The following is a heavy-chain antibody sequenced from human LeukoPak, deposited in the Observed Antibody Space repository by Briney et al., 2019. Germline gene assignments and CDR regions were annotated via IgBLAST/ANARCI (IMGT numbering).Heavy chain of an antibody. CDR3: ARENSNSWYLDY. D-gene: IGHD6-13*01. CDR2: IYNSGST. Sequence: SETLSLTCTVSGGSISSSNWWSWVRQPPGKGLEWIGYIYNSGSTNYNPSLKSRVTISVDTSKNQFSLKLSSVTAADTAVYYCARENSNSWYLDYWGQGTLVTVSS. CDR1: GGSISSSNW. J-gene: IGHJ4*02. V-gene: IGHV4-4*02.